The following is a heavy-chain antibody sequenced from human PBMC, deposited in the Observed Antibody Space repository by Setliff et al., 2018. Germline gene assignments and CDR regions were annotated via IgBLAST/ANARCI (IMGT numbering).Heavy chain of an antibody. CDR2: IEPTDSYT. Sequence: GESLKISCKASGYSFSNFWINWVRQPPGKGLEWMGRIEPTDSYTNYSPSFQGHVTISIDKSITTAYLHWSSLKASDTAMYYCTRGGYDSGVWGQGTLVTVSS. CDR3: TRGGYDSGV. J-gene: IGHJ4*02. CDR1: GYSFSNFW. D-gene: IGHD6-25*01. V-gene: IGHV5-10-1*01.